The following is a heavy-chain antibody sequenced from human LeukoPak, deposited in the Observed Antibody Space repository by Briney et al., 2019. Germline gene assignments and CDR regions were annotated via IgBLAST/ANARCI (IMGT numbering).Heavy chain of an antibody. CDR1: GFTFSNYG. V-gene: IGHV3-33*01. CDR3: ARGVGAYDSRAQAVHYYFDY. D-gene: IGHD3-22*01. CDR2: IWYDGNNK. Sequence: PGRSLRLSCAASGFTFSNYGMHWVRQAPGKGLEWVAIIWYDGNNKYYADSVKGRFTISRDNSKNTLYLQMNSLRAEDTAVYYCARGVGAYDSRAQAVHYYFDYWGQGTLVTASS. J-gene: IGHJ4*02.